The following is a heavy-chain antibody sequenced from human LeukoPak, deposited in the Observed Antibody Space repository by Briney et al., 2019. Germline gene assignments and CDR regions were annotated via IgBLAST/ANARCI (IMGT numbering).Heavy chain of an antibody. Sequence: QPGRSLRLSCAASGFTFSSYGMYWVRQAPGKGLEWVAVISYDGSNKYYADSVKGRFTISRDNSKNTLYLQMNSLRAEDTAVYYCAKILPDTVTADYWGQGTLVTVSS. V-gene: IGHV3-30*18. D-gene: IGHD4-11*01. CDR1: GFTFSSYG. CDR3: AKILPDTVTADY. J-gene: IGHJ4*02. CDR2: ISYDGSNK.